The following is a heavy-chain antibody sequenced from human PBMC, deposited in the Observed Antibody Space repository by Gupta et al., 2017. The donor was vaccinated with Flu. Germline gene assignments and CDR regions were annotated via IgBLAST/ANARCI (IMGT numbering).Heavy chain of an antibody. D-gene: IGHD1-26*01. J-gene: IGHJ4*02. V-gene: IGHV4-34*01. CDR3: ARGRRGKRWELLLSFVDYFDY. CDR2: INHCGST. Sequence: IRQPPGKGLEWIGEINHCGSTNYNPSLKSRVTISVDTSKNQFSLKLSSVTAADTAVYYCARGRRGKRWELLLSFVDYFDYGGQGTLVTVSS.